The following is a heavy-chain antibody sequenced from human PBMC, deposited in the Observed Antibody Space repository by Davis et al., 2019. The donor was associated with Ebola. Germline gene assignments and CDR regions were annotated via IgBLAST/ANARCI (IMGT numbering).Heavy chain of an antibody. D-gene: IGHD2-15*01. J-gene: IGHJ4*02. CDR2: ISYGGRT. Sequence: MPSETLSLTCTVSGASMTSGGYYWTWIRQHPGRGLEWIGYISYGGRTSYNPSLKSRIIISEDTAKNQFSLKLSSVTAADTAVYYCARSPLGNCSGGSCYSQVWGQGTLVTVSS. CDR3: ARSPLGNCSGGSCYSQV. V-gene: IGHV4-31*03. CDR1: GASMTSGGYY.